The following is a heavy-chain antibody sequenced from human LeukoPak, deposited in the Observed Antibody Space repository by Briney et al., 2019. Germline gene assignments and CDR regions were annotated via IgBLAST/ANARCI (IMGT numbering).Heavy chain of an antibody. Sequence: SETLSLTCAVYGGSFSGYYWSWIRQPPGKGLEWIGGINHSGSTNYNPSLKSRVTIPVGTSKNQFSLKLSSVTAADTAVYYCARASGAAPKSPFDYWGQGTLVTVSS. V-gene: IGHV4-34*01. J-gene: IGHJ4*02. CDR1: GGSFSGYY. CDR2: INHSGST. CDR3: ARASGAAPKSPFDY. D-gene: IGHD1-26*01.